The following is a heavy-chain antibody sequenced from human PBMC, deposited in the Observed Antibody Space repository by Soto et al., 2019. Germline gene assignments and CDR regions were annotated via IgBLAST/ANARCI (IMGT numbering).Heavy chain of an antibody. V-gene: IGHV4-59*01. CDR3: ARSVAVPGAHIDY. D-gene: IGHD6-19*01. CDR1: GGSISGSD. J-gene: IGHJ4*02. Sequence: SETLSLTGSVCGGSISGSDCSWIRHSPGKGLEWLGYVYYTGSTNYSTSLRSRVSISVDTSKNEFSLILSSVAASDTAVYFCARSVAVPGAHIDYLGQRTQVAVYS. CDR2: VYYTGST.